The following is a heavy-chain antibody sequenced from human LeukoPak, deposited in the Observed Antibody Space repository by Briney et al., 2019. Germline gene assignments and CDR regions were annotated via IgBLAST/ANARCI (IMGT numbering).Heavy chain of an antibody. Sequence: PGGSLTLSCAVSGFTFSDYYMSWIRQAPGKGLEWVSYISISSSYTKYAASVKGRFTISRDNAKKSLYLQMNSLRADDSAVYYCARDRAPSGFYLGDFYYWGQGALVTVSP. CDR3: ARDRAPSGFYLGDFYY. V-gene: IGHV3-11*05. D-gene: IGHD3-22*01. CDR1: GFTFSDYY. CDR2: ISISSSYT. J-gene: IGHJ4*02.